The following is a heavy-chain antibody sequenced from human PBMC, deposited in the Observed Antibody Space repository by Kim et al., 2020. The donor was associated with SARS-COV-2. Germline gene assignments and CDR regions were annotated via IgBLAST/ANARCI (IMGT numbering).Heavy chain of an antibody. CDR1: GYTFTNYA. D-gene: IGHD5-12*01. CDR2: INTNTGNP. CDR3: ARGLVRNNMDTVPTIPFDY. J-gene: IGHJ4*02. Sequence: ASVKVSCKTSGYTFTNYALNWVRQAPGQGLEWMGWINTNTGNPTSAQGFTGRFVFSLDTSVSTAFLQLSSLKAEDTAVYYCARGLVRNNMDTVPTIPFDYWGQGTLVTVSS. V-gene: IGHV7-4-1*02.